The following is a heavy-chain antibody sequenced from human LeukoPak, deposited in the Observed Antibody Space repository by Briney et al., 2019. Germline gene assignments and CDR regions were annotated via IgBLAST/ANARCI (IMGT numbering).Heavy chain of an antibody. J-gene: IGHJ6*03. Sequence: GASVKVSCKASGYTITTHGISWVRQAPGQGLEWMGWISAYNGNTNYAQKLQGRVTMTTDTSTSTAYMELRSLRSDDTAVYYCARAVLGGLIIQHNYYYMDVWGKGTTVTVSS. CDR2: ISAYNGNT. CDR3: ARAVLGGLIIQHNYYYMDV. D-gene: IGHD3-16*02. CDR1: GYTITTHG. V-gene: IGHV1-18*01.